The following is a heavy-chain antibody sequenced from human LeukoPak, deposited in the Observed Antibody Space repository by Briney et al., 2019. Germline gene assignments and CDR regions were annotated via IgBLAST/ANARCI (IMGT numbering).Heavy chain of an antibody. J-gene: IGHJ4*02. CDR3: ARERVWFGFDY. D-gene: IGHD3-10*01. V-gene: IGHV3-64*01. CDR1: GFTFSSYA. Sequence: GGSLRLSCAASGFTFSSYAMHWVRQAPGKGLEYVSAISSNGGSTYYANSVKGRFTISRDNSKNTLYLQMGSLRAEDMAVYYCARERVWFGFDYWGQGTLVTVSS. CDR2: ISSNGGST.